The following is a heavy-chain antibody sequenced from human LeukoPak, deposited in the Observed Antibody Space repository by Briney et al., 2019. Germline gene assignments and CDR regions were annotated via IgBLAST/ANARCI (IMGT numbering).Heavy chain of an antibody. CDR1: GFTFNNAW. CDR2: IKSKTDGGTT. CDR3: TTDRIVAVGPQFDY. D-gene: IGHD6-13*01. V-gene: IGHV3-15*01. J-gene: IGHJ4*02. Sequence: GGSLRLSCAASGFTFNNAWMSWVRQAPGKGLEWVARIKSKTDGGTTDYAAPVKGRFTVPRDDSKSTLYLQMNSLKAEDTALYYCTTDRIVAVGPQFDYWGQGTLVTVSS.